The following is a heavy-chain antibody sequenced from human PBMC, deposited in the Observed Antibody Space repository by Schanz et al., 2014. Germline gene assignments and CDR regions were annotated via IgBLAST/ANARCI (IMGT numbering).Heavy chain of an antibody. CDR3: ARLGSPHCATSDCHHDWFGP. V-gene: IGHV4-59*08. CDR2: IYYTGTT. D-gene: IGHD1-26*01. Sequence: QVQLQESGPGLVKPSETLSLTCTVSGDSISSSYWSWIRQPPGKGVEWIGYIYYTGTTNYNPSLRSRVTISVDPSKTQFSLSLISVTAADTAVYYCARLGSPHCATSDCHHDWFGPWGQGTLVTVSS. CDR1: GDSISSSY. J-gene: IGHJ5*02.